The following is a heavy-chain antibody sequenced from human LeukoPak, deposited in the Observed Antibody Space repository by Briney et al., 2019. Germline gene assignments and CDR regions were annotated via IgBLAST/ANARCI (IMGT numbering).Heavy chain of an antibody. J-gene: IGHJ4*02. Sequence: GGSLRLSCAASGFTFSSYGMHWVRQAPGKGLEWVAVIWYDGSNKYYADSVKGRFTISRDNSKNTLYLQMNSLRAEDTAVYYCAKNTSGSYFDHWGQGTLVTVSS. D-gene: IGHD1-26*01. CDR3: AKNTSGSYFDH. V-gene: IGHV3-33*06. CDR1: GFTFSSYG. CDR2: IWYDGSNK.